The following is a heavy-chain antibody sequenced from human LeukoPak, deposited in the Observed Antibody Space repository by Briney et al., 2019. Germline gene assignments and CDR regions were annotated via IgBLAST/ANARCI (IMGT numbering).Heavy chain of an antibody. V-gene: IGHV4-59*01. J-gene: IGHJ3*02. CDR1: GGSISSYY. CDR2: IYYSGST. D-gene: IGHD2-2*01. CDR3: ARDPPSGIVVVPRYAFDI. Sequence: SETLSLTCTVSGGSISSYYWSWIRQPPGKGLEWIGYIYYSGSTNYNPSLKSRGTISVDTSKKQFSLKLSSVNAADTAVYYCARDPPSGIVVVPRYAFDIWGQGTMVTVSS.